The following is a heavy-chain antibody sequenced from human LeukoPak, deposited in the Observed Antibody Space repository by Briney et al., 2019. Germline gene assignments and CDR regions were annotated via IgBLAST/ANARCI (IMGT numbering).Heavy chain of an antibody. Sequence: RASVKVSCKASGYTFTSYAMNWVRQAPGQGLEWMGWINTNTGNPTYAQGFTGRFVFSLDTSVSTAYLQISSLKAEDTAVYYCARTHGVRPVLRYFDWFRGLNWFDPWGQGTLVTVSS. J-gene: IGHJ5*02. CDR1: GYTFTSYA. V-gene: IGHV7-4-1*02. CDR3: ARTHGVRPVLRYFDWFRGLNWFDP. CDR2: INTNTGNP. D-gene: IGHD3-9*01.